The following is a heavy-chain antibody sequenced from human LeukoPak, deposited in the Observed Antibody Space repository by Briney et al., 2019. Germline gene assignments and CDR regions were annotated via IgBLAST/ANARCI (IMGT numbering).Heavy chain of an antibody. V-gene: IGHV3-21*01. CDR2: ISSSSSYI. D-gene: IGHD1-26*01. CDR3: ARGGWSYPKPGDH. CDR1: GFTFSSYS. Sequence: PGGSLRLSCAASGFTFSSYSMNWVRQAPGKGLEWVSSISSSSSYIYYADSVKGRFTISRDNAKNSLYLQMNSLRAEDTAVYYCARGGWSYPKPGDHWGQGTLVTVSS. J-gene: IGHJ4*02.